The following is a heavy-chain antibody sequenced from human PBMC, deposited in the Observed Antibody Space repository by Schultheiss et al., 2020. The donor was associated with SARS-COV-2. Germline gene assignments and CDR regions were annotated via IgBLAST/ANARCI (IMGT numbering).Heavy chain of an antibody. D-gene: IGHD2-2*01. CDR3: AKDKAVGLAYAYWYFDL. CDR1: GFTFDDYA. V-gene: IGHV3-30*04. Sequence: GGSLRLSCAASGFTFDDYAMHWVRQAPGKGLEWVAVISYDGSNTYYADSVKGRFTISRDNSRNTLYLQMNSLRAEDTAVYYCAKDKAVGLAYAYWYFDLWGRGTLVTVSS. CDR2: ISYDGSNT. J-gene: IGHJ2*01.